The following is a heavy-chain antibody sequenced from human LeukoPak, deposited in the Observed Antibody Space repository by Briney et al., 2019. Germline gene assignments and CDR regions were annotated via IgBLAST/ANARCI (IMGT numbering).Heavy chain of an antibody. D-gene: IGHD3-10*01. CDR2: IYYSGST. CDR3: ARAGGSSFDY. V-gene: IGHV4-59*01. Sequence: PSETLSLTCTVSGGSISSYYWSWIRQPPGKGLEWIGYIYYSGSTNYNPSLKSRVTISVDSSKNQFSLKLSSVTAADTAVYYCARAGGSSFDYWGQGTLVTVSS. CDR1: GGSISSYY. J-gene: IGHJ4*02.